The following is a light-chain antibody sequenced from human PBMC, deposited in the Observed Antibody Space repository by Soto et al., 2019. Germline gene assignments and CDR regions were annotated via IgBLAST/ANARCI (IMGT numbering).Light chain of an antibody. CDR3: QQSYLTPLT. Sequence: DIQITQSPSSLSTFLGHRVTTTCRAIQSISTYLNWYQQKPGKAPKLLIYASSSVQSGVPSRVSGSGSGTDFTLSISSLQPEDCATYYCQQSYLTPLTVGGGTKVEIK. J-gene: IGKJ4*01. CDR2: ASS. V-gene: IGKV1-39*01. CDR1: QSISTY.